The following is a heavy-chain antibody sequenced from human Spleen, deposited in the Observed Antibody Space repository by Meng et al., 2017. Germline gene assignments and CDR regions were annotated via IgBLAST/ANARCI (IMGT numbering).Heavy chain of an antibody. V-gene: IGHV1-18*01. CDR1: GYTFTSYG. D-gene: IGHD3-22*01. Sequence: ASVKVSCKASGYTFTSYGISWVRQAPGQGLEWMGWISAYNGNTNYAQKLQGRVTMTTDTSTSTAYMELRSLRSDDTAVYYCARVIYDYNYYDRVLDYWGQGTLVTVSS. CDR3: ARVIYDYNYYDRVLDY. CDR2: ISAYNGNT. J-gene: IGHJ4*02.